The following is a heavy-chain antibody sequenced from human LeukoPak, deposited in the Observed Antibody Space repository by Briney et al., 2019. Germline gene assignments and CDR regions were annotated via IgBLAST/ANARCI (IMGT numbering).Heavy chain of an antibody. J-gene: IGHJ4*02. CDR2: IYKSGST. Sequence: SETLSLTCTVSGGSISSYYWSWIRQPPGKGLEWIGYIYKSGSTNYNPSLKSRVTISVDTSKNQFSLRLTSVTAADTAVYYCARGPLSYYFDYWGQGTLVTVSS. CDR1: GGSISSYY. V-gene: IGHV4-59*01. D-gene: IGHD6-6*01. CDR3: ARGPLSYYFDY.